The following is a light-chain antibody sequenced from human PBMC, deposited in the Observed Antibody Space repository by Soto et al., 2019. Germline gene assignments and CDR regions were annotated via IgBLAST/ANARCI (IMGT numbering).Light chain of an antibody. V-gene: IGKV3-20*01. Sequence: EIVLTQSPGTLSLSPGERATLSCRASQTFSSSYLAWYQQKPGQAPRLLIYSASSRATGIPDRFSGSGSATGFTLTISRLEPEDFAVYYCQQYASSPLTFGGGTKVDIK. J-gene: IGKJ4*01. CDR3: QQYASSPLT. CDR2: SAS. CDR1: QTFSSSY.